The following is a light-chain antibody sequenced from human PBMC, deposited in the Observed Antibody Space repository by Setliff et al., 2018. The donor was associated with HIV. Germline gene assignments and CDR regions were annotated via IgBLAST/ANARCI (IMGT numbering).Light chain of an antibody. Sequence: QSALAQPASVSGSPGQSVSISCTESGRDLGGFNFVSWYRQYPGKAPQLIIYEVTNRPSGVSSRFSGSKSGNTASLTISGLQAEDEADYYCGSCTSTSPWAFGTGTKVTVL. CDR2: EVT. V-gene: IGLV2-14*01. CDR1: GRDLGGFNF. J-gene: IGLJ1*01. CDR3: GSCTSTSPWA.